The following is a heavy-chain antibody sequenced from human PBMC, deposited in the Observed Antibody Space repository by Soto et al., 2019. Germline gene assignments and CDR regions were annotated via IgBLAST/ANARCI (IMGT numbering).Heavy chain of an antibody. CDR1: GYTFTGYY. CDR2: INPNSGGT. D-gene: IGHD6-19*01. Sequence: ASVKVSCKASGYTFTGYYMHWVRQAPGQGLEWMGWINPNSGGTNYAQKFQGWVTMTRDTSISTAYMELSRLRSDDTAVYYCARDIRAVAGTEGFDYWGQGTLVTVSS. V-gene: IGHV1-2*04. J-gene: IGHJ4*02. CDR3: ARDIRAVAGTEGFDY.